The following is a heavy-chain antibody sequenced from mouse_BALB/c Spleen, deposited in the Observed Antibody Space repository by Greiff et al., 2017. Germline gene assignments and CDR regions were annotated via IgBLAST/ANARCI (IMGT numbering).Heavy chain of an antibody. CDR1: GFTFSSYT. V-gene: IGHV5-12-2*01. CDR3: AIRDGSSFAY. CDR2: ISNGGGST. Sequence: EVQVVESGGGLVQPGGSLKLSCAASGFTFSSYTMSWVRQTPEKRLEWVAYISNGGGSTYYPDTVKGRFTISRDNAKNTLYLQMSSLKSEDTAMYYCAIRDGSSFAYWGQGTLVTVSA. D-gene: IGHD2-3*01. J-gene: IGHJ3*01.